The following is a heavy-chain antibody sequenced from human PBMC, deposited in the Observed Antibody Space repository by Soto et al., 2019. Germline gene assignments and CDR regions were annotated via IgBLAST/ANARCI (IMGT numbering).Heavy chain of an antibody. Sequence: SETLSLTCAVYGGSFSGYYWSWTRQPPGKGLAWIGYIYYSGSTNYNPSLERRVTMSVHTSKNQFSLKLTSVTAADTAVYYCIRQYSGDCNGGLCYHAFDNWGPGTMVTVSS. CDR3: IRQYSGDCNGGLCYHAFDN. CDR1: GGSFSGYY. D-gene: IGHD2-8*02. CDR2: IYYSGST. J-gene: IGHJ3*02. V-gene: IGHV4-59*01.